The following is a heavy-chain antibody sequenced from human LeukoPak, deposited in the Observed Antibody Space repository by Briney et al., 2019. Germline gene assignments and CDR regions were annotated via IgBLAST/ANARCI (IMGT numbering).Heavy chain of an antibody. Sequence: SETLSLTCTVSGASISNYYWTWIRQPPGKGLEWIGYIYYSGSTNYRPSLKSRVTISVDTSKNQVSLKLSSVTAADTAVYYCARTFYNRLTGYYADRYDSWGQGTLVTVSS. V-gene: IGHV4-59*12. CDR2: IYYSGST. CDR1: GASISNYY. CDR3: ARTFYNRLTGYYADRYDS. D-gene: IGHD3-9*01. J-gene: IGHJ4*02.